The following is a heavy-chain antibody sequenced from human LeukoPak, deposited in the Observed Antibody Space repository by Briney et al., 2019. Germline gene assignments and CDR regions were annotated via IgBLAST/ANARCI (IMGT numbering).Heavy chain of an antibody. V-gene: IGHV5-51*01. J-gene: IGHJ4*02. Sequence: GESLKISCKGSGYTFTNYWIGWVRQMPGKGLEWMGIIYAGDSDTRYSPSLQGQVTISADKSISTAYLQWSSLKASDTAIYYCARHPRYSSGGHYFDYWGQGTLVTVSS. CDR3: ARHPRYSSGGHYFDY. D-gene: IGHD6-19*01. CDR2: IYAGDSDT. CDR1: GYTFTNYW.